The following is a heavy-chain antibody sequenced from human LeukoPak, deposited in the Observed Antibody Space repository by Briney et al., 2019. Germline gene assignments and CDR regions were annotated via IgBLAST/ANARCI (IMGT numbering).Heavy chain of an antibody. J-gene: IGHJ4*02. CDR2: ISYDGSNK. D-gene: IGHD3-22*01. CDR1: GFTFSSYG. CDR3: AKDQGGTMIPFSFDY. Sequence: GGSLRLSCAASGFTFSSYGMHWVRQAPGKGLEWVAVISYDGSNKYYADSVKGRFTISRDNSKNTLYLQMNSLRAEDTAVYYCAKDQGGTMIPFSFDYWGQGTLVTVSS. V-gene: IGHV3-30*18.